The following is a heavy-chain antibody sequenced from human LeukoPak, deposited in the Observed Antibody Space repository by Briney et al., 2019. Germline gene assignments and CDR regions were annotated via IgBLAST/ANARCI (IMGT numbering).Heavy chain of an antibody. Sequence: TGGSLRLSCAASGFTFSSYAMSWVRQAPGKGLEWVSAISGSGGSTYYADSVKGRFTISRDNSKNTLFLQMNSLRAEDTAVYYCAKDDSSGVICDYWGQGALVTVSS. CDR1: GFTFSSYA. CDR2: ISGSGGST. J-gene: IGHJ4*02. V-gene: IGHV3-23*01. D-gene: IGHD3-22*01. CDR3: AKDDSSGVICDY.